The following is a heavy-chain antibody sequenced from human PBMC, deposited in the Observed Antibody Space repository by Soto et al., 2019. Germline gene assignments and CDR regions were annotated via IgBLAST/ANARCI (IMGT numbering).Heavy chain of an antibody. Sequence: QLQLQESGSGLVKPSQNLSLTCTVSGGDISSGAYSWGWIRQPPGKGLEWIWYIYHTGSSYYTPSLKSRVTISVDKSKNNFSLELTSVTAADTAVYFCAKEGDYSAYDIWGQGTMVIVSS. CDR2: IYHTGSS. V-gene: IGHV4-30-2*01. J-gene: IGHJ3*02. D-gene: IGHD4-17*01. CDR1: GGDISSGAYS. CDR3: AKEGDYSAYDI.